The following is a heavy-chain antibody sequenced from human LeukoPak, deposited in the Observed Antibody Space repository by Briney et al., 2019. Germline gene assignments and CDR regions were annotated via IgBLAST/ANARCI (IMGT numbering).Heavy chain of an antibody. Sequence: GASVKVTCKASGGTFSSYAISWVRQAPGQGLEWMGGIIPIFGTANYAQKFQGRVTITADKSTSTAYMELSSLRSGDTAVYYCARTASSPPIEYYYMDVWGKGTTVTVSS. CDR2: IIPIFGTA. CDR3: ARTASSPPIEYYYMDV. CDR1: GGTFSSYA. V-gene: IGHV1-69*06. J-gene: IGHJ6*03. D-gene: IGHD6-6*01.